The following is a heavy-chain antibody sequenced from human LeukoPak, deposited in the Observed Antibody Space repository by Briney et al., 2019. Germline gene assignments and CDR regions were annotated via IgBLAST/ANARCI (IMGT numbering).Heavy chain of an antibody. J-gene: IGHJ4*02. V-gene: IGHV1-2*02. Sequence: ASVKVSCKASGYRFISNYIQWVRQAPGLGPEWVGWMHPGNGNTRYAEKFQGRVTMTRDTSINTAYLDLNSLRSDDTAVYYCAREGSYCVGGDCYSFDFWGQGTLITVSP. CDR3: AREGSYCVGGDCYSFDF. CDR1: GYRFISNY. D-gene: IGHD2-21*02. CDR2: MHPGNGNT.